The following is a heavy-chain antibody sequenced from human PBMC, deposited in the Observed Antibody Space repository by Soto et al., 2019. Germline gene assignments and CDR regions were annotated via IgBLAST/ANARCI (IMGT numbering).Heavy chain of an antibody. J-gene: IGHJ1*01. Sequence: EVQLVESGGGLVQPGGSLRLSCAASGFTFSTYWMQWVRQVPGEGLVWVSGISENGGITTYADSVKGRFTISRDNAKNTLYLQMNGLRVEDTAIYYCAREYYSSGTHWGQGTLVTVST. CDR1: GFTFSTYW. D-gene: IGHD3-10*01. V-gene: IGHV3-74*01. CDR2: ISENGGIT. CDR3: AREYYSSGTH.